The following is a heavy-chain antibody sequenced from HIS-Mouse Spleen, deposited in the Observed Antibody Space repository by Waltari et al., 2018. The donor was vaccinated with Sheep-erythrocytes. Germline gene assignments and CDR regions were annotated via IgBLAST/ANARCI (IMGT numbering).Heavy chain of an antibody. J-gene: IGHJ4*02. V-gene: IGHV4-30-4*01. CDR1: VGSISSGYYY. Sequence: QVQLQESGPGLVTPSQTLSLTCTVSVGSISSGYYYLSWIRQPPGKGLEWIGYIYYSGSTYYNPSLKSRVTISVDTSKNQFSLKLSSVTAADTAVYYCARDRWGDYFDYWGQGTLVTVSS. D-gene: IGHD7-27*01. CDR3: ARDRWGDYFDY. CDR2: IYYSGST.